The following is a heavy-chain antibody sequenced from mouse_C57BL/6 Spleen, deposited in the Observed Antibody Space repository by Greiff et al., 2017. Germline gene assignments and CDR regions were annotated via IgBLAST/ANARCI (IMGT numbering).Heavy chain of an antibody. J-gene: IGHJ2*01. Sequence: EVQLQQSGPELVKPGASVKISCKASGYTFTDYYMNWVKQSHGKSLEWIGDINTNTGGTSYNQKFKGKGTLTVDKYSSTAYMELRSLTSEDSAVYYCASSTMGTTADYWGQGTTLTVSS. D-gene: IGHD2-2*01. CDR1: GYTFTDYY. V-gene: IGHV1-26*01. CDR3: ASSTMGTTADY. CDR2: INTNTGGT.